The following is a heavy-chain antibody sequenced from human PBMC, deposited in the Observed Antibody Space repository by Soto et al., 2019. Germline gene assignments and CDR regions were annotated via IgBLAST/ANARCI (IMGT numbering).Heavy chain of an antibody. Sequence: GGSLRLSCVVSGFIPSSYAMSWVRQAPGKGLEWVSGISGSGGATSYADSVKGRFTISRDNAKNSLYLQMNSLRDEDTAVYYCGSMARIDYWGQGTLVTVSS. D-gene: IGHD2-8*01. J-gene: IGHJ4*02. CDR1: GFIPSSYA. CDR3: GSMARIDY. CDR2: ISGSGGAT. V-gene: IGHV3-23*01.